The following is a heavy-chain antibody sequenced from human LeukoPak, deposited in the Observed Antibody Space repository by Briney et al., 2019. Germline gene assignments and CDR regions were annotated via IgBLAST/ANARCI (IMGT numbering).Heavy chain of an antibody. V-gene: IGHV3-23*01. CDR2: ISRSTETT. CDR1: GFSFSSFA. Sequence: GVPLTLSCTVSGFSFSSFALSWLPQAPGKGLEWVSSISRSTETTLYADSVEALFTLSRDNSKHTVFSQINNLIAEHTPVYYLAKRAAVSGIVGPVAYRGQGTLVTVSS. J-gene: IGHJ4*02. D-gene: IGHD6-19*01. CDR3: AKRAAVSGIVGPVAY.